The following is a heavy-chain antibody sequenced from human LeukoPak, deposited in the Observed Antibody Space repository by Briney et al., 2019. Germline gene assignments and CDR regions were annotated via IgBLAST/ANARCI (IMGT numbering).Heavy chain of an antibody. D-gene: IGHD1-20*01. Sequence: SETLSLTCTVSGGSIRSRSNYWGWTRQPPGKGLEWIGSIYYTGYTFYNPSLKSRVTISVDTSKNQFSLKLSSVTAADTAVYYCARGFNGNRYNWSRNNWFDPWGQGTLVTVSS. CDR1: GGSIRSRSNY. J-gene: IGHJ5*02. CDR3: ARGFNGNRYNWSRNNWFDP. V-gene: IGHV4-39*07. CDR2: IYYTGYT.